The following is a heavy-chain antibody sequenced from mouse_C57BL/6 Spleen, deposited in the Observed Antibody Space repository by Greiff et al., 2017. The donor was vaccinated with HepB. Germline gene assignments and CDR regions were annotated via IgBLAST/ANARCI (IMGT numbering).Heavy chain of an antibody. V-gene: IGHV3-6*01. CDR2: ISYDGSN. Sequence: EVKLQESGPGLVKPSQSLSLTCSVTGYSITSGYYWNWIRQFPGNKLEWMGYISYDGSNNYNPSLKNRISITRDTSKNQFFLKLNSVTTEDTATYYCARGLEGSSYDWGQGTTLTVSS. D-gene: IGHD1-1*01. J-gene: IGHJ2*01. CDR3: ARGLEGSSYD. CDR1: GYSITSGYY.